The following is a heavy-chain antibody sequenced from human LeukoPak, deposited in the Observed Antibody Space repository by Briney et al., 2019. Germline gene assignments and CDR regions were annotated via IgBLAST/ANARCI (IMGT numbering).Heavy chain of an antibody. J-gene: IGHJ4*02. CDR1: GGSFSGYY. V-gene: IGHV4-34*01. D-gene: IGHD7-27*01. CDR2: INHSGST. Sequence: SETLPLTCAVYGGSFSGYYWSWIRQPPGKGLEWIGEINHSGSTNYNPSLKSRVTISVDTSKNQFSLKLSSVTAADTAVYYCASSYFPAGVYYFDYWGQGTLVTVSS. CDR3: ASSYFPAGVYYFDY.